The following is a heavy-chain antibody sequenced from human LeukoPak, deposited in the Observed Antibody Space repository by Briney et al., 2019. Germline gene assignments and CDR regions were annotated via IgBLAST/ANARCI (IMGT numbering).Heavy chain of an antibody. D-gene: IGHD6-19*01. CDR3: ARVGSRGWYNDY. J-gene: IGHJ4*02. V-gene: IGHV3-21*01. CDR1: GFSFSSYN. Sequence: GGSLSPSCAASGFSFSSYNMNWVSQAPGKGLEWVSSISRSSTYTHYADSVKGRITISRDNAKNSLYLQMDSLRAEDTAVYYCARVGSRGWYNDYWGQETLVTVSS. CDR2: ISRSSTYT.